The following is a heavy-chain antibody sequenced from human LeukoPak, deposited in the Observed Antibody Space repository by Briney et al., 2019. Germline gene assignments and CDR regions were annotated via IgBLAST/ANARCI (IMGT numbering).Heavy chain of an antibody. D-gene: IGHD3-3*01. J-gene: IGHJ5*02. Sequence: PGGSLRLSCAASGFTFSSYAMSWVRQAPGKGLEWVSAISGSGGSTYYADSVKGRFTISGDNSKNTLYLQMNSLRAEDTAVYYCAKETGLGYDFWSDLNWFDPWGQGTLVTVSS. V-gene: IGHV3-23*01. CDR1: GFTFSSYA. CDR2: ISGSGGST. CDR3: AKETGLGYDFWSDLNWFDP.